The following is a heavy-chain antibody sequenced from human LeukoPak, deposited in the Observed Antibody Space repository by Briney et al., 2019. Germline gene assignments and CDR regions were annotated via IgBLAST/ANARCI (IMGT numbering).Heavy chain of an antibody. CDR2: ISTSGGST. J-gene: IGHJ4*02. CDR3: AKVGSGSTVVKVFDN. D-gene: IGHD4-23*01. V-gene: IGHV3-23*01. CDR1: GFTFSSYA. Sequence: GGSLRLSCAASGFTFSSYAMSWVRQAPGKGLEWVSAISTSGGSTYCADSVKGRFTISRDNSKNTLYLQVNSLRAVDTAVYYCAKVGSGSTVVKVFDNWGQGTLVTVSS.